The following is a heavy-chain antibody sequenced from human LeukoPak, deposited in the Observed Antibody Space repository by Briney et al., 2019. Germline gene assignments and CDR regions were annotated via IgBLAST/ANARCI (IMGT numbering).Heavy chain of an antibody. J-gene: IGHJ3*02. V-gene: IGHV3-74*01. CDR3: ARDLAASSSQKPYDAFDI. Sequence: GGSLRLSCAASGFTFSTYWMHWVRQAPGKGLVWVSRINSDGRSTNYADSVEGRFTISRDNAKNTLYLQMNSLRAEDTAVYFCARDLAASSSQKPYDAFDIWGQGTMVTVPS. CDR1: GFTFSTYW. D-gene: IGHD6-13*01. CDR2: INSDGRST.